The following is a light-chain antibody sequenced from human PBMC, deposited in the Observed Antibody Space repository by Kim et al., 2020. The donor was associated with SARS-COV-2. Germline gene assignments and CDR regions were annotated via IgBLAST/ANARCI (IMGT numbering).Light chain of an antibody. J-gene: IGKJ2*01. CDR2: AAS. CDR3: QLCDSLVYT. CDR1: KIVSSSF. V-gene: IGKV3-20*01. Sequence: EIVLTQSPGTLSLSPGETATLSCRASKIVSSSFLAWYQQKPGQAPRLLIYAASSRATGIPDTFRGSGSGTDFTLTISRLEPEDFAVYYCQLCDSLVYTFGQGTKRE.